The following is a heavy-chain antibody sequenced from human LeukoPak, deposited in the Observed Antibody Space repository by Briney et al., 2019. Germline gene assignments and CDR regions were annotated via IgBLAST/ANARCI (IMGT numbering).Heavy chain of an antibody. CDR1: GFTFSSYG. Sequence: HSGGSLRLSCAASGFTFSSYGMHWVRQAPGKGLEWVAFIRYDGSNKYYADSVKGQFTISRDNAQNSLYLQMNSLKAEDTAVYYCARQKTAMWFWAAEMFDPWGQGTLVTVSS. V-gene: IGHV3-30*02. D-gene: IGHD5-18*01. J-gene: IGHJ5*02. CDR2: IRYDGSNK. CDR3: ARQKTAMWFWAAEMFDP.